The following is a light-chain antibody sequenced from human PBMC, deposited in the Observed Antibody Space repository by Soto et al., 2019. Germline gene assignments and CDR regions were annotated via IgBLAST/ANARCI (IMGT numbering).Light chain of an antibody. CDR2: INRDGTH. J-gene: IGLJ3*02. Sequence: QSVLTQSPSASASLGASVKLTCTLSSGHSNYAIAWHQQQPDKGPRYLMKINRDGTHNKGDGIPDRFSGSTSGAERYLTISSLQPEDEADYYCQTWGTGIRVFGGGTKLTVL. V-gene: IGLV4-69*01. CDR1: SGHSNYA. CDR3: QTWGTGIRV.